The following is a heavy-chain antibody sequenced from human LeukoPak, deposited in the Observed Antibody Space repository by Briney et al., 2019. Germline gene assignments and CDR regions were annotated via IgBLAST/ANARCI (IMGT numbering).Heavy chain of an antibody. V-gene: IGHV3-30*02. Sequence: PGGSLRLSCAASGFTFSSYGMHWVRQAPGKGLEWVAFIHFDGSTKYSGDSVKGRFTISRDHSKNTLYLQMNSLRPEDTAVYYCAKDQCTRTSCDGYPGYWGQGSLVTVSS. CDR3: AKDQCTRTSCDGYPGY. CDR2: IHFDGSTK. CDR1: GFTFSSYG. J-gene: IGHJ4*02. D-gene: IGHD2-2*01.